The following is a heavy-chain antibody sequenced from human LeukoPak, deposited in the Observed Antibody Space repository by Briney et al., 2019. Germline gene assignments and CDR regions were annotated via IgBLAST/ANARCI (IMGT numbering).Heavy chain of an antibody. CDR3: ARGQNNDYGDYDGWGH. CDR1: GYSFTGYY. J-gene: IGHJ4*02. Sequence: GASVKVSCKASGYSFTGYYTHWVRQAPGQGLEWMGWINPNSGGTSYAQNFQGRVTMTRDTSISTAYMELSSLRSDDTAVYYCARGQNNDYGDYDGWGHWGQGTLVTASS. V-gene: IGHV1-2*02. CDR2: INPNSGGT. D-gene: IGHD4-17*01.